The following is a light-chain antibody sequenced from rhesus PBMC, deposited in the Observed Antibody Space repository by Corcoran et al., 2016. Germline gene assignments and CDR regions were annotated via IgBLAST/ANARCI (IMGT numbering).Light chain of an antibody. CDR2: QAS. V-gene: IGKV7-13*01. CDR1: ESVSFFGINL. Sequence: DIVLTQSPASLAVSPGQSATITCRSSESVSFFGINLIHSYQQKPGQPPKLLIYQASNKDTGVPARFSGSGARTELTLTIYPVEAGDAADYYCMRSKTSPWTFGQGTKVDIK. J-gene: IGKJ1*01. CDR3: MRSKTSPWT.